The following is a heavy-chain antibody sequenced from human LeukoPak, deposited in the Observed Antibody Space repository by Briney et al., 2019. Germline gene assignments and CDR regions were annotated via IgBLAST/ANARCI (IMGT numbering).Heavy chain of an antibody. D-gene: IGHD6-19*01. CDR3: TTRLGFSAWPFDP. J-gene: IGHJ5*02. Sequence: GGSLRLSCAASGFTFSNFGMHWVRQASGKGLEWVGRIRSKGNNYATTYAASVQGRFTISRDDSKNTPYLQMNSLKTEDTAVYYCTTRLGFSAWPFDPWGQGTLVPVSS. CDR1: GFTFSNFG. CDR2: IRSKGNNYAT. V-gene: IGHV3-73*01.